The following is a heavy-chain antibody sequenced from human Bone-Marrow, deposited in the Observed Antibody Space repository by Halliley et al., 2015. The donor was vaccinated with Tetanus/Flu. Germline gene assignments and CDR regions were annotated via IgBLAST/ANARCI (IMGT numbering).Heavy chain of an antibody. CDR2: ISYDGSNK. CDR1: GFDFSGSW. D-gene: IGHD5-18*01. J-gene: IGHJ6*02. CDR3: AKDLTTAMVNFHGLDV. Sequence: QLVQSGGALVQPGGSLRLSCVASGFDFSGSWLSWIRQAPGKGLEWVALISYDGSNKFYGDSVKGRFTISRDNSKNTLYLQINSLRAEDTAVYYCAKDLTTAMVNFHGLDVWGQGTTVTVSS. V-gene: IGHV3-30*18.